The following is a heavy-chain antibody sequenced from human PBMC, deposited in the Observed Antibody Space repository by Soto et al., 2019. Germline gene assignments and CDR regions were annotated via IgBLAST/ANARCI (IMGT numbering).Heavy chain of an antibody. V-gene: IGHV4-30-4*08. CDR1: GGSISSSSYY. CDR3: ARLVISPQYFFDY. CDR2: IYYNGGT. Sequence: SETLSLTFTVSGGSISSSSYYWGWIRQPPGKGLEWMGYIYYNGGTHYNPSLKSRITISLDTSKNQFSLKLSSVTAADTAVYYRARLVISPQYFFDYWGQGTLVTVSS. D-gene: IGHD2-21*01. J-gene: IGHJ4*02.